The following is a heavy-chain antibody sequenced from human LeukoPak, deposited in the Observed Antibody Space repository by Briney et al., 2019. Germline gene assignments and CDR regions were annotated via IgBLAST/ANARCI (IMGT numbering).Heavy chain of an antibody. D-gene: IGHD2-8*02. CDR3: ARDRGVYMGGDNDFDV. CDR2: IYYRGTT. V-gene: IGHV4-39*07. Sequence: PGGSLRLSCAVSGISLSSYGMSWIRQSPGKGLEWIGSIYYRGTTYYTPSLKSRVTMSVDTSKNQFSLSLTSVTAADTAVYYCARDRGVYMGGDNDFDVWGQGTMVSVSS. J-gene: IGHJ3*01. CDR1: GISLSSYG.